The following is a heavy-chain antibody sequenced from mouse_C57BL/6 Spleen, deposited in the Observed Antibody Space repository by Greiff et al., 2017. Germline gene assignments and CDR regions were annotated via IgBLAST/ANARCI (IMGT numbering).Heavy chain of an antibody. CDR1: GFSLTSYA. CDR2: IWTGGGT. CDR3: ARITTVVAEGTWFAY. D-gene: IGHD1-1*01. V-gene: IGHV2-9-1*01. J-gene: IGHJ3*01. Sequence: VQRVESGPGLVAPSQSLSITCTVSGFSLTSYAISWVRQPPGKGLEWLGVIWTGGGTNYNSALKSRLSISKDNSKSQVFLKMNSLQTDDTARYYCARITTVVAEGTWFAYWGQGTLVTVSA.